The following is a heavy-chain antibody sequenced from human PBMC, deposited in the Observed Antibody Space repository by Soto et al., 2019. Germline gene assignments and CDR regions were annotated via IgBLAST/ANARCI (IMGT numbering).Heavy chain of an antibody. V-gene: IGHV3-23*01. D-gene: IGHD3-22*01. CDR2: ISDNGGTT. J-gene: IGHJ4*02. CDR3: AKGYYYDSSGATGRINKQFDY. CDR1: GFTFSSDA. Sequence: GGSLRLSCAASGFTFSSDAMSWVRQAPGKGLEWVSVISDNGGTTYYADSVKGRFTISRDNSKNTLYLQMNSLRAEDTAVYYCAKGYYYDSSGATGRINKQFDYWGQGTLVTVSS.